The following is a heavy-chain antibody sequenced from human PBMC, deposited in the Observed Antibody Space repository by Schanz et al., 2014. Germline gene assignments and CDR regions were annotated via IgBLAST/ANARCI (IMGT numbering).Heavy chain of an antibody. CDR2: ISGSGGST. CDR1: GFTFSSYA. D-gene: IGHD1-1*01. CDR3: AKNERNEY. V-gene: IGHV3-23*01. Sequence: EVQLLESGGGLVQPGGSLRLSCAASGFTFSSYAMSWVRQAPGKGLEWVSAISGSGGSTYYADSVKGRFTISRDNSKNSLYLHMNILRAEDTALYCCAKNERNEYWGQGTLVTVSS. J-gene: IGHJ4*02.